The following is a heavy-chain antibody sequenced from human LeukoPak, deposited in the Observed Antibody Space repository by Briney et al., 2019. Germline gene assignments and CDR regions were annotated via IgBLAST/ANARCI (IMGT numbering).Heavy chain of an antibody. J-gene: IGHJ5*02. CDR1: GGTFSSYA. CDR3: ARGSLRYFDWLSNNWFDP. CDR2: IIPIFGTA. D-gene: IGHD3-9*01. V-gene: IGHV1-69*13. Sequence: SVKVSCKASGGTFSSYAISWVRQAPGQGLEWMGGIIPIFGTANYAQKFQGRVTITADESTSTAYMELSSLRSEDTAVYYCARGSLRYFDWLSNNWFDPWGQGTLVTVSS.